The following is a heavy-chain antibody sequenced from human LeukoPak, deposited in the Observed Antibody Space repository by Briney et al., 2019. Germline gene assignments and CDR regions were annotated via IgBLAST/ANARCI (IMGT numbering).Heavy chain of an antibody. Sequence: GGSLRLSCAASGFTVSLYYMTWVRQAPGKGLEWVSAISGSGGSTYYADSVKGRFTISRDNSKNTLYLQMNSLRAEDTAVYYCAKVHCSSTSCYRPLYGMDVWGQGTTVTVSS. CDR3: AKVHCSSTSCYRPLYGMDV. J-gene: IGHJ6*02. CDR2: ISGSGGST. CDR1: GFTVSLYY. D-gene: IGHD2-2*02. V-gene: IGHV3-23*01.